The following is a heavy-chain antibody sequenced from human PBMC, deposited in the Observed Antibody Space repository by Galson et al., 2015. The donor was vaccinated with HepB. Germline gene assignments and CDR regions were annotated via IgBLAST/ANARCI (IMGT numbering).Heavy chain of an antibody. CDR1: GFTFSNYW. Sequence: SLRLSCAVSGFTFSNYWMHWVRQVPGEGLMWVSRITADGSGMNYADSVKGRFTISRDNAKNTLYLQMNSLRPEDTAVYFCARAGVVTGNDYWGQGTLVTVSP. CDR2: ITADGSGM. D-gene: IGHD3-3*01. V-gene: IGHV3-74*01. CDR3: ARAGVVTGNDY. J-gene: IGHJ4*02.